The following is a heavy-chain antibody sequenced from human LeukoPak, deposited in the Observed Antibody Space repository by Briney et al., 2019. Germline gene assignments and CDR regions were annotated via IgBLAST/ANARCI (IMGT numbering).Heavy chain of an antibody. J-gene: IGHJ4*02. CDR2: INHSGST. CDR1: GGSFSGYY. D-gene: IGHD7-27*01. V-gene: IGHV4-34*01. Sequence: SETLSLTCAVYGGSFSGYYWSWIRQPPGKGLEWIGEINHSGSTNYNPSLKSRVTISVDTSKNRFSLKLSSVTAADTAVYYCARAITGDPPGVGYYFDYWGQGTLVTVSS. CDR3: ARAITGDPPGVGYYFDY.